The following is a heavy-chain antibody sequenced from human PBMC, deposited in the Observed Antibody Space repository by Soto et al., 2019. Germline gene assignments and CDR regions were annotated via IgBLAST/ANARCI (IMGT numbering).Heavy chain of an antibody. V-gene: IGHV4-39*01. CDR2: IYYSGST. J-gene: IGHJ4*02. D-gene: IGHD6-19*01. Sequence: QLQLQESGPGLVKPSETLSLTCTVSGGSISSSSYYWGWIRQPPGKGLEWIGSIYYSGSTYYNPSLKSRVPISVDTSKNQFSLKLSSVTAADTAVYYCARYSSGWTLDYWGQGTLVTVSS. CDR1: GGSISSSSYY. CDR3: ARYSSGWTLDY.